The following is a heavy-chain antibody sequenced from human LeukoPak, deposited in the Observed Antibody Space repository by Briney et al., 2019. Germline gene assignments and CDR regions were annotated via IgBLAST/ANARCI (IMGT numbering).Heavy chain of an antibody. CDR1: GFTFSSYS. CDR3: ARKRSPGAFDI. Sequence: GGSLRLSCATSGFTFSSYSLTWVRQAPGKGLDWVSSINSYSSDIYYADSVKGRSTISRDNAKNSLYLQMNSLRAEDTAVYYCARKRSPGAFDIWGQGTMVTVSS. CDR2: INSYSSDI. V-gene: IGHV3-21*01. J-gene: IGHJ3*02.